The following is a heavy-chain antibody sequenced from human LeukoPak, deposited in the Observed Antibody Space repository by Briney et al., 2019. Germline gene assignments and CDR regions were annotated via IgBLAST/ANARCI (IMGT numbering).Heavy chain of an antibody. J-gene: IGHJ5*02. CDR3: ARGMYSSSWYVGVPNWFDP. Sequence: PSETLSLTCSVSGDSISSSSSYWGWIRQPPGKGLEWIGSIYYSGSTNYNPSLKSRVTISVDTSKNQFSLKLSSVTAADTAVYYCARGMYSSSWYVGVPNWFDPWGQGTLVTVSS. CDR2: IYYSGST. D-gene: IGHD6-13*01. CDR1: GDSISSSSSY. V-gene: IGHV4-39*07.